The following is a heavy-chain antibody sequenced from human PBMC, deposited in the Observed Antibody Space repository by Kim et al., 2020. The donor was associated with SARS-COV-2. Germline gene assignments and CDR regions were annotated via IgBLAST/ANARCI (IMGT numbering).Heavy chain of an antibody. V-gene: IGHV3-30*04. D-gene: IGHD3-10*01. CDR2: ISYDGSEE. Sequence: GGSLRLSCAASGFIFSNYAMHWVRQAPGKGLEWVAVISYDGSEEFYADSVKGQFTISRDNSKNTLSLQMNSLRPEDTAVYYCARAAGPKSYGSGDDWGQG. J-gene: IGHJ4*02. CDR1: GFIFSNYA. CDR3: ARAAGPKSYGSGDD.